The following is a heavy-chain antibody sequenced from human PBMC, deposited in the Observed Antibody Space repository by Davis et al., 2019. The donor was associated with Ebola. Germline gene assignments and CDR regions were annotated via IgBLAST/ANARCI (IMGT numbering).Heavy chain of an antibody. CDR3: AKTPGATLTPIDY. V-gene: IGHV3-43*01. CDR2: ISWDGGST. J-gene: IGHJ4*02. Sequence: GESLKISCAASGFTFDDYAMHWVRQAPGKGLEWVSLISWDGGSTYYADSVKGRFTISRDNSKNSLYLQMNSLRTEDTALYYCAKTPGATLTPIDYWGQGTLVTVSS. D-gene: IGHD1-26*01. CDR1: GFTFDDYA.